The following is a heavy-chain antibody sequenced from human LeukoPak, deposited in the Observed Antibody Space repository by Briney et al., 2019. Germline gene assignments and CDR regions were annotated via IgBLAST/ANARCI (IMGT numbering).Heavy chain of an antibody. D-gene: IGHD2-15*01. CDR1: GGSISSSNW. J-gene: IGHJ5*02. CDR2: IYHSGST. CDR3: ARVSAVVAATWFDP. Sequence: PSETLSLTCAVSGGSISSSNWWSWVRQPPGKGLEWIGEIYHSGSTNYNPSLKSRVTISVDKSKNQFSLKLSSVTAADTAVYYCARVSAVVAATWFDPWGQGTLVTVSS. V-gene: IGHV4-4*02.